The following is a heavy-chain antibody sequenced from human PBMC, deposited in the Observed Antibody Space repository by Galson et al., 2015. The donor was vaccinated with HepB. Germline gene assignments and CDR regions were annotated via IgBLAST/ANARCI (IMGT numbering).Heavy chain of an antibody. CDR3: AKWMGSASYNYYYGMDV. Sequence: SLRLSCAASGFTFSSYVMSWVRQAPGKGLEWVSAISGSGDSTYYADSVTGRFTISRDNSKNTLYLQMKRLRAEDTAVYYCAKWMGSASYNYYYGMDVWGQGTTVTVSS. D-gene: IGHD3-10*01. V-gene: IGHV3-23*01. CDR1: GFTFSSYV. CDR2: ISGSGDST. J-gene: IGHJ6*02.